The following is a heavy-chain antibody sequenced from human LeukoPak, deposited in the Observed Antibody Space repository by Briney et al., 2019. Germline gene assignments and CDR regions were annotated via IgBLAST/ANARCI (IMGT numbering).Heavy chain of an antibody. V-gene: IGHV3-53*01. Sequence: GGSLRLSCAASGFTVSSNYMSWVRQAPGKGLEWISIIYSGGSTYYADSVKGRFTTSRDNSKNTLYLQMNSLRAEDTAVYYCARGGSNWYGNVWGKGTTVTVSS. J-gene: IGHJ6*04. CDR2: IYSGGST. CDR3: ARGGSNWYGNV. D-gene: IGHD6-13*01. CDR1: GFTVSSNY.